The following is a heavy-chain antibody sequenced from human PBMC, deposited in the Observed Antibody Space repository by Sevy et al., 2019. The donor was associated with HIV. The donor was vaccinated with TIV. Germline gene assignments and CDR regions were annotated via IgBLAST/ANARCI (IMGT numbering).Heavy chain of an antibody. J-gene: IGHJ4*02. CDR3: TRWTTSAYYFDY. CDR1: GFTVSSDY. D-gene: IGHD4-17*01. CDR2: VYSSGFT. V-gene: IGHV3-53*01. Sequence: GGCLRLSCAASGFTVSSDYMSWVRQAPGKGLEWISTVYSSGFTNYADSVKGRFTISRDNSKNTLYLQMSSLRADDTDVYYCTRWTTSAYYFDYWGQGTQVTVSS.